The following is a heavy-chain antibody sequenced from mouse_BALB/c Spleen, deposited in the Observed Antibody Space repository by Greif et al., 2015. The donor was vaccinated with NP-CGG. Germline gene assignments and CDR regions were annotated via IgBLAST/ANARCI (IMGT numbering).Heavy chain of an antibody. D-gene: IGHD2-1*01. CDR2: INPSSGYT. Sequence: QVQLQQSGAELARPGASVKMSCKASGYTFTSYTMHWVKQRPGQGLEWIGYINPSSGYTNYNQKFKDKATLTADKSSSTAYMQLSSLTSEDSAVYYCARGGNGNYCAYWGQGTLVTVSA. CDR3: ARGGNGNYCAY. J-gene: IGHJ3*01. CDR1: GYTFTSYT. V-gene: IGHV1-4*01.